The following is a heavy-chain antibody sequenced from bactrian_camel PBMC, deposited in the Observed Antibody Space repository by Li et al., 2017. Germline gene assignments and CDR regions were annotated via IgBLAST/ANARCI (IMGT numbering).Heavy chain of an antibody. CDR2: IDSGGGST. CDR3: ATKSDCYSGSWSYRLEYNY. D-gene: IGHD3*01. J-gene: IGHJ4*01. V-gene: IGHV3S40*01. Sequence: DVQLVESGGGLVQPGGSLRLSCAASGFTFSTYDMSWVRQAPGKGLEWVSGIDSGGGSTYYADSVKGRFTISRDNAKNTLYLQMNSLKTEDTAVYYCATKSDCYSGSWSYRLEYNYWGQGTQVTVS. CDR1: GFTFSTYD.